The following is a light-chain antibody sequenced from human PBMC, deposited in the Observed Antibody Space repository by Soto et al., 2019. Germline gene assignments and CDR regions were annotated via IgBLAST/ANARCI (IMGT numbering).Light chain of an antibody. CDR3: QQSYSTPIT. CDR1: ESISSW. Sequence: DIQMTQSPPTLSASAGDRVTIACRASESISSWLAWYQQKPGKAPKLLMYKASSLESGVPSRFSGSGSGTEFTLTINSLHPEDFATYYCQQSYSTPITFGQGTRLEIK. CDR2: KAS. V-gene: IGKV1-5*03. J-gene: IGKJ5*01.